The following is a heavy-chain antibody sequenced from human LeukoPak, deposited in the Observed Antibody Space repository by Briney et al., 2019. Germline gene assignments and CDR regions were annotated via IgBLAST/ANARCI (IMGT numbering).Heavy chain of an antibody. CDR1: EFSVSSNY. Sequence: GGSLRLSCAASEFSVSSNYMTWVRQAPGKGLEWVSLIYSGGSTYYADSVKGRFTISRDNSKNTLYLQMNSLRAEDMAVYYCARGLSITMIAPSDYWGQGTLVTVSS. J-gene: IGHJ4*02. D-gene: IGHD3-22*01. CDR3: ARGLSITMIAPSDY. CDR2: IYSGGST. V-gene: IGHV3-66*01.